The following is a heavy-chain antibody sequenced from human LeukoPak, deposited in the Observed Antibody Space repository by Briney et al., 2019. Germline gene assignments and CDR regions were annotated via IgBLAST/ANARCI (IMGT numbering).Heavy chain of an antibody. Sequence: PGRSLRLSCAASGFTFSDYYMSWIRQAPGEGLEWVSYISSRSTYTNYADSVKGRFTISRDNAKNSLYLQMNSLRADDTAVYYCARDPSYSATTVTANWYFDLWGRGTLVTVSS. CDR2: ISSRSTYT. CDR3: ARDPSYSATTVTANWYFDL. V-gene: IGHV3-11*05. J-gene: IGHJ2*01. CDR1: GFTFSDYY. D-gene: IGHD4-17*01.